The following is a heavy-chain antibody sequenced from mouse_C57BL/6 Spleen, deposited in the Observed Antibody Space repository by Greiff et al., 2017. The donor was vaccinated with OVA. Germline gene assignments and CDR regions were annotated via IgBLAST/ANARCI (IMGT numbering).Heavy chain of an antibody. CDR1: GFSLTSYG. V-gene: IGHV2-2*01. J-gene: IGHJ1*03. D-gene: IGHD4-1*01. CDR3: ATLTGHWYFDV. Sequence: VKLMESGPGLVQPSQSLSITCTVSGFSLTSYGVHWVRQSPGKGLEWLGVIWSGGSPDYNAAFISRLSISKDNSTSQVFFKMNSLQADDTAIYYCATLTGHWYFDVWGTGTTVTVSS. CDR2: IWSGGSP.